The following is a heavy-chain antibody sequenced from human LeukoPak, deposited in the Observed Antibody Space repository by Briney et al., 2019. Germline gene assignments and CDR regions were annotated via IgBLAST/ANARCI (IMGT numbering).Heavy chain of an antibody. Sequence: GGTLRLSCAASGFTFSSYWMYWVRHAPGKGLVWVSRINSDGSSTSYADSVKGRFTVSRDNAKNTLYLQMNSLRAEDTAVYYCARVDSRYSYAKFDNWGQGTLVTVSS. J-gene: IGHJ5*02. CDR3: ARVDSRYSYAKFDN. D-gene: IGHD5-18*01. CDR2: INSDGSST. CDR1: GFTFSSYW. V-gene: IGHV3-74*01.